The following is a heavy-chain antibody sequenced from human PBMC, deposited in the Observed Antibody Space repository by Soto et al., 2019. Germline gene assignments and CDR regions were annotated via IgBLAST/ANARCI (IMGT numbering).Heavy chain of an antibody. D-gene: IGHD6-13*01. J-gene: IGHJ6*03. CDR2: ISWNSGSI. Sequence: EVQLVESGGGLVQPGRSLRLSCAASGFTFDDYAMHWVRQAPGKGLEWVSGISWNSGSIGYADSVKGRFTISRDNAKNTLYLQMNSLRAEDTALYYCAKPIGGAAAGTDDYYYYYYMDVWGKGTTVTVSS. CDR3: AKPIGGAAAGTDDYYYYYYMDV. CDR1: GFTFDDYA. V-gene: IGHV3-9*01.